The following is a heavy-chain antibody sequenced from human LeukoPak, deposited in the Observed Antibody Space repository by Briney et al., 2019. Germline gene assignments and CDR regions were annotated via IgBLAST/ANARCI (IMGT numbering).Heavy chain of an antibody. J-gene: IGHJ6*02. V-gene: IGHV3-11*01. CDR3: ARPHYDFWSGYFDPYYYYGMDV. D-gene: IGHD3-3*01. CDR1: GFTFSDYY. CDR2: ISSSGSTI. Sequence: GGSLRLSCAAPGFTFSDYYMSWIRQAPGKGLEWVSYISSSGSTIYYADSVKGRFTISRDNAKDSLYLQMNSLRAEDTAVYYCARPHYDFWSGYFDPYYYYGMDVWGQGTTVTVSS.